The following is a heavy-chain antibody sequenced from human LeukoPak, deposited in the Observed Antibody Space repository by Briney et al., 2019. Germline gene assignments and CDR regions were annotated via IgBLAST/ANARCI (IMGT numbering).Heavy chain of an antibody. CDR3: ATGYGSGSPISYFDL. CDR2: INPNSGDT. CDR1: GYTFTGYY. D-gene: IGHD3-10*01. V-gene: IGHV1-2*02. J-gene: IGHJ2*01. Sequence: GASVKVSCKASGYTFTGYYMHWVRQAPGQGLEWMGWINPNSGDTHYPQTFQARVTMTRDTSISTAYMELSSLRSDDTAMYYCATGYGSGSPISYFDLWGRGTLVTVSS.